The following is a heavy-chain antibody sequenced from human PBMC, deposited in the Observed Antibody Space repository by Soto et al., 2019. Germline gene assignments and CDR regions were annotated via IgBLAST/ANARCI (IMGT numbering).Heavy chain of an antibody. D-gene: IGHD3-16*02. Sequence: GGPLRLSCAASGFTFSSYEMNWVRQAPGKGLEWISYITSSGATIYYADSVKGRFTISRDNAKNALFLQMNSLRAEDSAIYYCARGNSPVNVYWGQGTLVTVSS. V-gene: IGHV3-48*03. CDR2: ITSSGATI. J-gene: IGHJ4*02. CDR3: ARGNSPVNVY. CDR1: GFTFSSYE.